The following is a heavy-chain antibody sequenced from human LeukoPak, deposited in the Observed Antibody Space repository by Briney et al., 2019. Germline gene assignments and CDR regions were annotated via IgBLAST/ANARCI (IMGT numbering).Heavy chain of an antibody. Sequence: GRSLRLSCAASGFTFSSYAMSWVRQAPGKGLEWVSAISGSGGSTYYADSVKGRFTISRDNSKNTLYLQMNSLRAEDTAVYYCAKIGLGYCSGGSCYEDYWGQGTLVTVSS. D-gene: IGHD2-15*01. CDR3: AKIGLGYCSGGSCYEDY. J-gene: IGHJ4*02. CDR2: ISGSGGST. CDR1: GFTFSSYA. V-gene: IGHV3-23*01.